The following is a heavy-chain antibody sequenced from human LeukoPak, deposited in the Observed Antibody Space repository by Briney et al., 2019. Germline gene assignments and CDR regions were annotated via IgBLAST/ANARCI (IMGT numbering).Heavy chain of an antibody. V-gene: IGHV1-24*01. D-gene: IGHD2/OR15-2a*01. CDR1: GYTLTELS. Sequence: ASVKVSCKVSGYTLTELSMHWVRQAPGKGLEGMGGFDPEDGETIYAQKFQGRVTMTEDTSTDTAYMELSSLRSEDTAVYYCAPAPIINDEYYFDYWGQGTLVTVSS. CDR3: APAPIINDEYYFDY. J-gene: IGHJ4*02. CDR2: FDPEDGET.